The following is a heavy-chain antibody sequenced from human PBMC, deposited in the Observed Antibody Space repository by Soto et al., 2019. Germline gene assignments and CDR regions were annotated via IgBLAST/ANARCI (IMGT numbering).Heavy chain of an antibody. V-gene: IGHV2-5*01. CDR3: ARSLWFGELH. CDR1: GFSLSTTGVG. D-gene: IGHD3-10*01. Sequence: QITLKESGPTLVKPTQTLTLTCSFSGFSLSTTGVGVGWIRQSPGKALEWLAIIYWNNDKRYSPSLKSRLTITKDTSKNKVVLTVTNMDPVDTGTSYCARSLWFGELHWGQGALVTVSS. J-gene: IGHJ4*02. CDR2: IYWNNDK.